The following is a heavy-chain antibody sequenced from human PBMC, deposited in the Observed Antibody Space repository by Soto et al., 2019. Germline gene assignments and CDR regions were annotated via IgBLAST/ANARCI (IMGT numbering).Heavy chain of an antibody. CDR2: IFSDDGK. CDR3: ARTFGLIINDS. D-gene: IGHD3-3*01. V-gene: IGHV2-26*01. J-gene: IGHJ4*02. CDR1: GFSLNHPKMG. Sequence: QVTLKESGPVLVKPTETLTLTCTVSGFSLNHPKMGVSWIRQPPGKALEWLAHIFSDDGKSYSTSLKSRLTISRDTSESQVFLTMTNVDPVDTATYYCARTFGLIINDSWGQGTLVTVSS.